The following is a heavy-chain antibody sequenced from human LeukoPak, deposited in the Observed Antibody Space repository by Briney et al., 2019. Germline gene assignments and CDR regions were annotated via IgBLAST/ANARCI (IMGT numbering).Heavy chain of an antibody. J-gene: IGHJ4*02. CDR2: IKQDGSEK. CDR3: AREGILTGYYTYFDY. V-gene: IGHV3-7*01. D-gene: IGHD3-9*01. CDR1: GFTFNQHS. Sequence: GGSLRLSCAASGFTFNQHSMSWIRQAPGKGLEWVANIKQDGSEKYYVDSVKGRFTISRDNAKNSLYLQMNSLRAEDTAVYYCAREGILTGYYTYFDYWGQGTLVTVSS.